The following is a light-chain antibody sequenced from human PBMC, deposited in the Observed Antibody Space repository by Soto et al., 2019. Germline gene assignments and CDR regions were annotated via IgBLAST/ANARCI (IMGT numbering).Light chain of an antibody. CDR3: QQYDKVPVN. CDR2: DVS. Sequence: DIQMTQSPYSLSASVGDRVTITCQASQDISNSLNWYQQKPRKAPNLLIYDVSNLETGVPSRFSGSGSGTNFTFTISRLQPEDIATYYCQQYDKVPVNFGQGTRLEIK. V-gene: IGKV1-33*01. CDR1: QDISNS. J-gene: IGKJ5*01.